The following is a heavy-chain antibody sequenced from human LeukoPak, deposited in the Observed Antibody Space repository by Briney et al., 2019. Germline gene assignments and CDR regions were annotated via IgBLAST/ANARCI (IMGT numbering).Heavy chain of an antibody. CDR2: SKNRAQNYIT. J-gene: IGHJ4*02. D-gene: IGHD4-17*01. V-gene: IGHV3-72*01. CDR3: ASGTVTSFDY. CDR1: GFTFSDYY. Sequence: GGSLRLSCAASGFTFSDYYVDWVRQAPGKGLEWIGRSKNRAQNYITQYAAFVQGRFTISRDDSKNSLYLQINTLKTEDTAVYYCASGTVTSFDYWGQGTLVTVSS.